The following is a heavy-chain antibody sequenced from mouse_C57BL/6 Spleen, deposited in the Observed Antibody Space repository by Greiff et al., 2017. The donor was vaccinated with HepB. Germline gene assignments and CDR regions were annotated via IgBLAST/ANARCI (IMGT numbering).Heavy chain of an antibody. V-gene: IGHV5-12*01. D-gene: IGHD3-2*02. CDR2: ISNGGGST. CDR3: ARLGSSGYDY. J-gene: IGHJ2*01. CDR1: GFTFSDYY. Sequence: EVQVVESGGGLVQPGGSLKLSCAASGFTFSDYYMYWVRQTPEKRLEWVAYISNGGGSTYYPDTVKGRFTISRDNAKNTLYLQMSRLKSEDTAMYYCARLGSSGYDYWGQGTTLTVSS.